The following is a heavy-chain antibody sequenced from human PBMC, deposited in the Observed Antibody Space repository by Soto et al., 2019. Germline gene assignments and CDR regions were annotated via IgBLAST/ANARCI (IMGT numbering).Heavy chain of an antibody. CDR2: IYYSGST. J-gene: IGHJ6*03. V-gene: IGHV4-39*01. Sequence: SETLSLTCTVSGGSISSSSYYWGWIRQPPGKGLEWIGSIYYSGSTYYNPSLKSRVTISVDTSKNQFSLKLSSVTAADTAVYYCARHLGLRREDYMDVWGKGTTVTVSS. CDR1: GGSISSSSYY. CDR3: ARHLGLRREDYMDV.